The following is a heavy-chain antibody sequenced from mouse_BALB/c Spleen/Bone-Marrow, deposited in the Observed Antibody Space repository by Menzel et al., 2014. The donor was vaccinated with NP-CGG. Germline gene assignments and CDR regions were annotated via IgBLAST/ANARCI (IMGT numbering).Heavy chain of an antibody. CDR3: TRRDRYDYYGVDY. CDR2: IYPSDSYS. V-gene: IGHV1-69*02. CDR1: GYTFTNYW. D-gene: IGHD2-14*01. J-gene: IGHJ4*01. Sequence: VQLQQSGAELVRPGASVKASCKASGYTFTNYWINWVRQRPGQGLEWIGNIYPSDSYSNYNQKFKDKATLTVDKSSSTAYMQLSSPTSEDSAVYYCTRRDRYDYYGVDYWGQGTSVTISS.